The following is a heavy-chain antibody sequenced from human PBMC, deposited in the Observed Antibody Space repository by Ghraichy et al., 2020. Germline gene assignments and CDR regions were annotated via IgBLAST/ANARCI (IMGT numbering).Heavy chain of an antibody. CDR2: TYYRFKWYN. CDR3: ARQQLGNTADY. D-gene: IGHD6-13*01. CDR1: GDSVSSNSAA. V-gene: IGHV6-1*01. J-gene: IGHJ4*02. Sequence: LETLSLTCAISGDSVSSNSAAWTWIRQSPSRGLEWLGRTYYRFKWYNEYAPAVKSRISIKPDTSQNQFSLQLNSVTPEDTAVYYCARQQLGNTADYWGQGTLVTVSS.